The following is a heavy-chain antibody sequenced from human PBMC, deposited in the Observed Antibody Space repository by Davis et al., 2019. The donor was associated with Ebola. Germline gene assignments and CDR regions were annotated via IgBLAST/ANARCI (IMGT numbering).Heavy chain of an antibody. J-gene: IGHJ4*02. D-gene: IGHD5-12*01. V-gene: IGHV4-59*08. Sequence: SETLSLTCSVSGVSIRSYYCSWIRQRPGKGLPWIAHIYYSGITDYNPSLQSRLTISVATSKNQFSLNLRSVTAADTAVYYCARHERRLKFLYWGQGALVTVSS. CDR3: ARHERRLKFLY. CDR1: GVSIRSYY. CDR2: IYYSGIT.